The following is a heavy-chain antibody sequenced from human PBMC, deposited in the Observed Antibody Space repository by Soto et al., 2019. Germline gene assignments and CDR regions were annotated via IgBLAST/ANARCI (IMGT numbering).Heavy chain of an antibody. V-gene: IGHV3-23*01. J-gene: IGHJ3*02. CDR1: GFTFSRYA. CDR3: ARDARDRAFDI. D-gene: IGHD2-15*01. Sequence: GGSLRLSCEASGFTFSRYAMNWVRQAPGEGLDWVSAISGSGGFTYYADSVKGRFTISRDDSKNTLYLQMNSLRGDDTAVYYCARDARDRAFDIWGQGTMVTVSS. CDR2: ISGSGGFT.